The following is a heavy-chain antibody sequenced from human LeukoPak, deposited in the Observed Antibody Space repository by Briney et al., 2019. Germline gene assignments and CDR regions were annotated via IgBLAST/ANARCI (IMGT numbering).Heavy chain of an antibody. V-gene: IGHV1-18*01. D-gene: IGHD2-2*02. J-gene: IGHJ6*02. CDR2: YXXNT. Sequence: YXXNTNYAQKLQGRVTMTTDTSTSTAYMELRSLRSDDTAVYYCARDIVVVPAAIEFYYYYGMDVWGQGTTVTVSS. CDR3: ARDIVVVPAAIEFYYYYGMDV.